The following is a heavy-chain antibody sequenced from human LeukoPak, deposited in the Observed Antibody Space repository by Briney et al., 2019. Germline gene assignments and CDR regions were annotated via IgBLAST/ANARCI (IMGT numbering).Heavy chain of an antibody. CDR1: GGTFSSYA. CDR2: IIPIFGTA. J-gene: IGHJ6*02. CDR3: ARDASPYYDSSGPYYGMDV. V-gene: IGHV1-69*13. Sequence: SVKVSCKASGGTFSSYAISWVRQAPGQGLEWMGGIIPIFGTANYAQKFQGRVTITADESTSTAYMELSSLRSEDTAVYYCARDASPYYDSSGPYYGMDVWGQGTTVTVSS. D-gene: IGHD3-22*01.